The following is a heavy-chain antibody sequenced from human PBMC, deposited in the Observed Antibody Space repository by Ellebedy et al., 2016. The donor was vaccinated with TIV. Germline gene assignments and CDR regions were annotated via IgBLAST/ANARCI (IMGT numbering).Heavy chain of an antibody. CDR1: GGSFSGYY. CDR3: AREAPTTRPMDV. J-gene: IGHJ6*03. Sequence: SETLSLTXAVYGGSFSGYYWSWIRQPAGKGLEWIGRMYTSGNTNYNPSLKSRVTMSVDTSKNQFSLRLSSVTAADTAVYYCAREAPTTRPMDVWGKGTTVTVSS. D-gene: IGHD1-26*01. V-gene: IGHV4-59*10. CDR2: MYTSGNT.